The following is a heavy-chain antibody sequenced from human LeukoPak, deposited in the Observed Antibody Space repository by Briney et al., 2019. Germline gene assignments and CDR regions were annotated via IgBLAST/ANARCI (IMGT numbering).Heavy chain of an antibody. CDR2: IYTSGST. CDR3: ARDGYSSSWYYFDY. V-gene: IGHV4-61*02. CDR1: GDSISSGSYY. J-gene: IGHJ4*02. D-gene: IGHD6-13*01. Sequence: SETLSLTCTVSGDSISSGSYYWSWIRQPAGKGLEWIGRIYTSGSTNYNPSLKSRVTISVDTSKNQFSLKLRSVTAADTAVYYCARDGYSSSWYYFDYWGQGTLVTVSS.